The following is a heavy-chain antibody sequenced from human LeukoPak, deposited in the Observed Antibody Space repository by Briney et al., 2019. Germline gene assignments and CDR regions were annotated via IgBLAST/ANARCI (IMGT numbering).Heavy chain of an antibody. CDR2: IRYDGSSK. V-gene: IGHV3-30*02. D-gene: IGHD6-19*01. Sequence: GGSLRLSCAASGFTFSSYGMHWVRQAPGKGLEWVAFIRYDGSSKYSADSVKGRFTISRDNSNNTLYLQMNSLRAEDTAVYYCAKDRYSSGWYGDWGQGTLVTVSS. CDR1: GFTFSSYG. J-gene: IGHJ4*02. CDR3: AKDRYSSGWYGD.